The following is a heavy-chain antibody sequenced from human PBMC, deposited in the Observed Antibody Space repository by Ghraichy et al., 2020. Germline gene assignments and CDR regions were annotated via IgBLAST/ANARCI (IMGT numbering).Heavy chain of an antibody. D-gene: IGHD3-3*01. CDR1: GFTFSNAW. V-gene: IGHV3-15*01. CDR3: TTLRDYDFWSGYYWFDP. J-gene: IGHJ5*02. CDR2: IKSKTDGGTT. Sequence: GGSLRLSCAASGFTFSNAWMSWVRQAPGKGLEWVGRIKSKTDGGTTDYAAPVKGRFTISRDDSKNTLYLQMNSLKTEDTAVYYCTTLRDYDFWSGYYWFDPWGQGTLVTVSS.